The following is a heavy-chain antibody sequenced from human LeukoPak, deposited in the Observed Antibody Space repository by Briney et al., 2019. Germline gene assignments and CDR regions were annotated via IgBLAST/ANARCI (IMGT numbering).Heavy chain of an antibody. V-gene: IGHV3-21*01. Sequence: NPGGSLRLSCTASGFTFSSYSMNWVRQAPGKGLEWVSSISTSSSYIYYADSVKGRFTISRDNARNSLYLQMNTLRAEDTAVYYCAKDEGIAGRPRGLDCWGQGTLVTVSS. CDR1: GFTFSSYS. CDR3: AKDEGIAGRPRGLDC. J-gene: IGHJ4*02. D-gene: IGHD6-13*01. CDR2: ISTSSSYI.